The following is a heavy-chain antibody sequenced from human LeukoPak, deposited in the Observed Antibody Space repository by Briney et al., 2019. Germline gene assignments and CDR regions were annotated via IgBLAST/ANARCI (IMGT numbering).Heavy chain of an antibody. CDR2: ISGGGGST. J-gene: IGHJ4*02. D-gene: IGHD3-22*01. CDR1: GFTFTNYA. V-gene: IGHV3-23*01. Sequence: GGSLRLSCAASGFTFTNYAMSWVRQAPGKGLEWVSGISGGGGSTYYADSVKGRFTISKDNSKNTLYLQMNSLRAEDTAVYYCAEPEGGYYDIRPDWGQGTLVTVSS. CDR3: AEPEGGYYDIRPD.